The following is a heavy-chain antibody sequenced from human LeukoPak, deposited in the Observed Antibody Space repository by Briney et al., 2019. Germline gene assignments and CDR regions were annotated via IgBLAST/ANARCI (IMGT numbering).Heavy chain of an antibody. Sequence: GGFLRLSCAVSGLTLSNVWMNWVRQAPGKGLEWVGRIRSQTAGGTTGFAAPVKGRFSISRDDSKNSLYLQMNSLTSEDTAVYYCAHGSAQYYEYWGQGTLVTVSS. V-gene: IGHV3-15*07. CDR1: GLTLSNVW. CDR3: AHGSAQYYEY. D-gene: IGHD2-15*01. J-gene: IGHJ1*01. CDR2: IRSQTAGGTT.